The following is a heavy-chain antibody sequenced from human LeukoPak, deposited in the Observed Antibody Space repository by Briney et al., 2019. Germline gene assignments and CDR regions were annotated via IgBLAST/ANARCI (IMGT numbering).Heavy chain of an antibody. CDR2: IRYDGSNK. V-gene: IGHV3-30*02. D-gene: IGHD5-12*01. CDR3: AKDRLVATIRTTSLFDY. CDR1: GFTFSSYG. J-gene: IGHJ4*02. Sequence: GGSLRLSCAASGFTFSSYGMHWVRQAPGKGLEWVAFIRYDGSNKYYADSVKGRFTISRDNSKNTLYLQMNSLRAEDMAVYYCAKDRLVATIRTTSLFDYWGQGTLVTVSS.